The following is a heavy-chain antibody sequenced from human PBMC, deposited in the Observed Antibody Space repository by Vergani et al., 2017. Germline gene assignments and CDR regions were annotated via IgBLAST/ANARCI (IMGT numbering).Heavy chain of an antibody. CDR1: GGSISSGGYS. D-gene: IGHD2-15*01. CDR2: IYHSGST. J-gene: IGHJ6*02. CDR3: ARRIHSAHYGMDG. Sequence: QLQLQESGSGLVKPSQTLSLTCAVSGGSISSGGYSWSWIRQPPGKGLEWIGYIYHSGSTYYNPSLKSRVTISVDRSKNQFCLKLSSVTAADTAVYYCARRIHSAHYGMDGWGQGTTVTVSS. V-gene: IGHV4-30-2*01.